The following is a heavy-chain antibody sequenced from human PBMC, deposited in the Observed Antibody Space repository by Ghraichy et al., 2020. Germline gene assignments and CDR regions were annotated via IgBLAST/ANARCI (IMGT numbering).Heavy chain of an antibody. CDR2: IYSGGNT. J-gene: IGHJ6*02. Sequence: LSLTCAPSGFIVSNYDITWVRQAPGKGLEWVSLIYSGGNTYYADSVKGRFTISRQNSKNTLYLQMNSLRPEDTAVYYCARRRDTPRGMDVWGQGTTVTVSS. V-gene: IGHV3-53*04. CDR3: ARRRDTPRGMDV. CDR1: GFIVSNYD. D-gene: IGHD5-18*01.